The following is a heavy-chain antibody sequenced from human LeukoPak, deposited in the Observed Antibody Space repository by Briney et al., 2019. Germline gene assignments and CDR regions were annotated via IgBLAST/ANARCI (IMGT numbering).Heavy chain of an antibody. V-gene: IGHV3-30*18. CDR2: ISYDGSNK. CDR3: AKDSAVGAFDY. D-gene: IGHD1-26*01. CDR1: GFTFSSYG. J-gene: IGHJ4*02. Sequence: GGSLRLSCAASGFTFSSYGMHWVRQAPGKRLEWVAVISYDGSNKYYADSVKGRFTISRDNSKNTLYLQMNSLRAEDTAVYYCAKDSAVGAFDYWGQGTLVTVSS.